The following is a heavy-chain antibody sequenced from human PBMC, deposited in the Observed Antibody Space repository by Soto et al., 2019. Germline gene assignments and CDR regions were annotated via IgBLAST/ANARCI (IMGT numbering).Heavy chain of an antibody. V-gene: IGHV1-46*01. CDR3: ARDQLQLLRFLEKIYYYYYGMDV. CDR1: GYTFTSYY. D-gene: IGHD3-3*01. CDR2: INPSGGST. Sequence: QVQLVQSGAEVKKPGASVKVSCKASGYTFTSYYMRWVRQAPGQGLEWMGIINPSGGSTSYAQKFQGRVTMTRDTSTSTVYMELSSLRSEDTAVYYCARDQLQLLRFLEKIYYYYYGMDVWGQGTTVTVSS. J-gene: IGHJ6*02.